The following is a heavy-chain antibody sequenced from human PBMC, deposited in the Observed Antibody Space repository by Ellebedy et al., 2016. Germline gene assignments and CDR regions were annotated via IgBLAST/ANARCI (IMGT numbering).Heavy chain of an antibody. CDR3: ARDVCLYSSSPSFDS. D-gene: IGHD6-6*01. V-gene: IGHV4-59*02. CDR1: GGSVDTYH. J-gene: IGHJ4*02. Sequence: SETLSLXCTVSGGSVDTYHWTWIRQSPGKGLEWIGYVFYGGSTKYNPSLRSRVTISLDPSKNQFSLKVTSVAAADTAVYYCARDVCLYSSSPSFDSWGQGTLVTVSS. CDR2: VFYGGST.